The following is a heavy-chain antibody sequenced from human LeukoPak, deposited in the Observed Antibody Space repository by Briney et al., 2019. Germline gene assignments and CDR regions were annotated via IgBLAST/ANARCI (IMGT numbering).Heavy chain of an antibody. CDR2: ISSGGTPI. J-gene: IGHJ4*02. V-gene: IGHV3-48*03. CDR3: ARGYSGYVY. D-gene: IGHD5-12*01. Sequence: TGGSLRLSCAASGFTFSSYEMNWVRQAPGKGLEWLSYISSGGTPIYYADSVKGRFTISRDNAKNSLYLQMNSLRAEDTAVYYCARGYSGYVYWGQGTLVTVSS. CDR1: GFTFSSYE.